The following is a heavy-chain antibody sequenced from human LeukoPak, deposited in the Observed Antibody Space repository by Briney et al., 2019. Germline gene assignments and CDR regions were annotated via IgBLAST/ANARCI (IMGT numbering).Heavy chain of an antibody. V-gene: IGHV3-7*01. J-gene: IGHJ6*03. CDR3: ARDLAIRFLERVPWYYYYMDV. Sequence: PGGSLRLSCAASGFTFSSYWMSWVRQAPGKGLEWVANIKQDGSEKYYVDSVKGRFTISRDNAKNSLYLQMNSLRAEDTAVYYCARDLAIRFLERVPWYYYYMDVWGKGTTVTVSS. CDR2: IKQDGSEK. D-gene: IGHD3-3*01. CDR1: GFTFSSYW.